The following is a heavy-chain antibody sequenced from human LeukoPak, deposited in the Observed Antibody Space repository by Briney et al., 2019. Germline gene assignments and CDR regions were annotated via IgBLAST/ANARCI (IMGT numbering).Heavy chain of an antibody. CDR3: ARDMNPSYGSGSYYPIYFDY. Sequence: ASVKVSCKASGGSFSSYAISCVRQAPGQGLEWMGRIIPILGIANYAQKFQGRVTITADKSTRTAYMELSSLRSEDTAVYYCARDMNPSYGSGSYYPIYFDYWGQGTLVTVSS. J-gene: IGHJ4*02. CDR2: IIPILGIA. D-gene: IGHD3-10*01. CDR1: GGSFSSYA. V-gene: IGHV1-69*04.